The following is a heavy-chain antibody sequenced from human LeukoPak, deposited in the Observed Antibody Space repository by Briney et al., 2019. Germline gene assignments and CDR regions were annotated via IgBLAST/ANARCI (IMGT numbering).Heavy chain of an antibody. CDR1: GFTFSSYS. J-gene: IGHJ3*02. CDR3: ASPPLGSGSYSAEDAFDI. CDR2: ISSSSSYI. D-gene: IGHD3-10*01. Sequence: GGSLRLSCAASGFTFSSYSMNWVRQAPGKGLEWVSSISSSSSYIYYADSVKGRFTISRDNAKNSLYLQMNSLRAEDTAVYYCASPPLGSGSYSAEDAFDIWGQGTMVTVSS. V-gene: IGHV3-21*01.